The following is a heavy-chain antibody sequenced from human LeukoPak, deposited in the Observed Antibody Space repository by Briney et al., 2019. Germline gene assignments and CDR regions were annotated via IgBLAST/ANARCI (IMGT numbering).Heavy chain of an antibody. D-gene: IGHD3-10*02. CDR3: AKELDTMFFDY. CDR2: AGWAGGTT. V-gene: IGHV3-43*01. CDR1: GFTFDRYT. J-gene: IGHJ4*02. Sequence: PGGSLRLSCATSGFTFDRYTMHWVRQAPGKGLEWVSLAGWAGGTTYYSDSVGGRFTISRDSGKNSVYLQMNSLTTDDTAFYFCAKELDTMFFDYWGQGALVTVSS.